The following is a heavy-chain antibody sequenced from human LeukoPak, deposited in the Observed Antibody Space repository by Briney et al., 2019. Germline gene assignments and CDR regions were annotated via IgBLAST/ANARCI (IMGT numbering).Heavy chain of an antibody. CDR3: ARSSSTSFPTANFDY. CDR1: GYTFTGYY. J-gene: IGHJ4*02. V-gene: IGHV1-18*04. CDR2: ISAYNGNT. Sequence: GASVKVSCKASGYTFTGYYMHWVRQAPGQGLEWMGWISAYNGNTNYAQKLQGRVTMTTDTSTSTAYMELRSLRSDDTAVYYCARSSSTSFPTANFDYWGQGTLVTVSS. D-gene: IGHD2-2*01.